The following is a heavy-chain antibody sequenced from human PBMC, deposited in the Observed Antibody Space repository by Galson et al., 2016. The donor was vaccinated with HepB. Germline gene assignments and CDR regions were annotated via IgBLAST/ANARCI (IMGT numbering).Heavy chain of an antibody. D-gene: IGHD3-3*01. CDR2: IYPGDSDT. Sequence: QSGAEVKKTGESLKISCKGSGYSFTSYWIGWVRQMPGKGLEWMGIIYPGDSDTRYSPSFQGHVTIPADKSMSTAYLQWSSLKASDTAIYYCARQEGEGLLPRPSPYGMDGWGTGKTGAFSS. J-gene: IGHJ6*04. CDR1: GYSFTSYW. V-gene: IGHV5-51*01. CDR3: ARQEGEGLLPRPSPYGMDG.